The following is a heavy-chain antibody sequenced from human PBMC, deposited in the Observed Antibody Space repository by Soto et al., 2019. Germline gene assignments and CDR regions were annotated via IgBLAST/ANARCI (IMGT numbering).Heavy chain of an antibody. CDR3: VRASGGGNSAYFDY. CDR1: GFSLTTRDVG. Sequence: QITLEESGPTLVKPTQTLPLTCAFSGFSLTTRDVGVGWIRQPPGKALEWLALIYWDDDERYSPSLKSRLTINKDIPKHQVVLTMTKMHHVDTATYYFVRASGGGNSAYFDYWGQGTLVTVSS. CDR2: IYWDDDE. D-gene: IGHD2-21*02. J-gene: IGHJ4*02. V-gene: IGHV2-5*02.